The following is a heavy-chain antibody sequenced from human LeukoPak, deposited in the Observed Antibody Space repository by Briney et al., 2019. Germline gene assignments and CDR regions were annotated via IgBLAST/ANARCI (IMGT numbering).Heavy chain of an antibody. V-gene: IGHV1-46*01. CDR2: INPSGGST. CDR1: GYTFINYF. D-gene: IGHD6-19*01. Sequence: ASVKVSCKASGYTFINYFMHWVRQAPGQGLEWMGIINPSGGSTSYAQKFLGRVTMTRDTSKSTVYMELNSLRSEDTAVYYCVRDPYSSGWYNLDYWGQGTLVTVSS. J-gene: IGHJ4*02. CDR3: VRDPYSSGWYNLDY.